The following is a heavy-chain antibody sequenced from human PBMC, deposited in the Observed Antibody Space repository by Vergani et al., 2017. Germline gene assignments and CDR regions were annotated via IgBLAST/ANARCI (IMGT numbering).Heavy chain of an antibody. D-gene: IGHD1-26*01. CDR3: AGMGYGGSYYRAEYFQH. Sequence: QVQLQESGPGLVKPSETLSLTCAVSGFSIDNGYYWDWIRQPPGKGLEWIGEINHSGSTNYNPSLKSRVTISLDTSKNQFSLRLSSVTAADTAVYYCAGMGYGGSYYRAEYFQHWGQGTLVTVSS. J-gene: IGHJ1*01. CDR2: INHSGST. V-gene: IGHV4-38-2*01. CDR1: GFSIDNGYY.